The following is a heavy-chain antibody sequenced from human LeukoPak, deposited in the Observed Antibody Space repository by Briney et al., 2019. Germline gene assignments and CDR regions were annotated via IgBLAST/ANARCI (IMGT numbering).Heavy chain of an antibody. Sequence: GGSVSLLCAVCGLTYRSYEMKWVRPAPAKGREWVSYISSMGSNIYYADSVKGRFTISRDNTKISLYLQVNSLRAEDTAVYYSACLGTVYYHYMDFWGKGTTVTVSS. CDR2: ISSMGSNI. J-gene: IGHJ6*03. CDR1: GLTYRSYE. V-gene: IGHV3-48*03. D-gene: IGHD7-27*01. CDR3: ACLGTVYYHYMDF.